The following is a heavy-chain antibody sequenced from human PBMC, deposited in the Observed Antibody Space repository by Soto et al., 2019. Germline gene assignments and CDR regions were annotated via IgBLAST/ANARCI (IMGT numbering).Heavy chain of an antibody. CDR3: AKDRWGDFGDLNLPGY. Sequence: QVLLVESGGGVVQPGRSLRIACAVSGFTFSSFGMHWVRQAPGMVLEWVSVISDDGSSKHYADSLKGRFTVSRDNYNNSLYLQMDSLGPEDTAVYYCAKDRWGDFGDLNLPGYWGQGTLVTVSS. CDR2: ISDDGSSK. CDR1: GFTFSSFG. V-gene: IGHV3-30*18. D-gene: IGHD4-17*01. J-gene: IGHJ4*02.